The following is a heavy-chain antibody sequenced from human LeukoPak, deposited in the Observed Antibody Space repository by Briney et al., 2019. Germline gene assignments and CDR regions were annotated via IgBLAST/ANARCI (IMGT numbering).Heavy chain of an antibody. Sequence: GGSLRLSCAASGFTFSNYEMNWVRQAPGKGLEWVSYISSSGSTIYYADSVEGRFTISRDNAKNSLYLQMNSLRAEDTAVYYCARAVRVYGDYVGYFDYWGQGTLVTVSS. CDR2: ISSSGSTI. D-gene: IGHD4-17*01. J-gene: IGHJ4*02. CDR1: GFTFSNYE. V-gene: IGHV3-48*03. CDR3: ARAVRVYGDYVGYFDY.